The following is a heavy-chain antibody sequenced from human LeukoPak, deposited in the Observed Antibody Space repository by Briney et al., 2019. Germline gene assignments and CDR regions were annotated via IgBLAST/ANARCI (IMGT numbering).Heavy chain of an antibody. CDR3: ARDRGGFGFD. V-gene: IGHV3-13*04. CDR2: IGTAGDT. D-gene: IGHD3-10*01. J-gene: IGHJ4*02. CDR1: GFTFKNYD. Sequence: GGSLRLSCAASGFTFKNYDMHWVCQATGKGLEWVSGIGTAGDTYYPGSVKGRFTISRENAKNSLYLQMNSLRAGDTAVYYCARDRGGFGFDWGQGTLVTVSS.